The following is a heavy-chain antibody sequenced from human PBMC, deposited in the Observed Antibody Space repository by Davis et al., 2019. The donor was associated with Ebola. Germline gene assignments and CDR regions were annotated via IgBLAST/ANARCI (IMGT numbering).Heavy chain of an antibody. CDR3: ARDTDYYPSGNNLHQHWYYYYGLDV. Sequence: PSETLSLTCTVSGGSLSSGSYYWGWIRQAPGKGLEWIASIHQNGSTYYNPSLKSRVIISIDTSKNQFSLKVSSVTASDTAVYYCARDTDYYPSGNNLHQHWYYYYGLDVWGQGTTVTVSS. J-gene: IGHJ6*02. CDR1: GGSLSSGSYY. V-gene: IGHV4-39*07. D-gene: IGHD3-22*01. CDR2: IHQNGST.